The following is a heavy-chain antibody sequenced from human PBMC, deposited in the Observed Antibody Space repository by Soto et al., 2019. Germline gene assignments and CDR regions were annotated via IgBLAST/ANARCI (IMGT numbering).Heavy chain of an antibody. D-gene: IGHD2-15*01. Sequence: SETLSLSCTVSGGSVSSGSYYWSWIRQPPGKGLEWIGYIYYSGSTNYNPSLKNRVTISVDTSKNQFSLKLSSVTAADTAVYTCARESIGGGGPDYYYGMDVWGQGTTVTVSS. V-gene: IGHV4-61*01. J-gene: IGHJ6*02. CDR2: IYYSGST. CDR3: ARESIGGGGPDYYYGMDV. CDR1: GGSVSSGSYY.